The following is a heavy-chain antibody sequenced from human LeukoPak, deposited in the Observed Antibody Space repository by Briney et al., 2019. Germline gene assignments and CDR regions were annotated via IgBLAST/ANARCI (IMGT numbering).Heavy chain of an antibody. CDR1: GFTFSSYW. D-gene: IGHD6-19*01. CDR3: ARALAVAGTGY. CDR2: IWYGGSNK. J-gene: IGHJ4*02. Sequence: QPGGSLRLSCAASGFTFSSYWMSWVRQAPGKGLEWVAVIWYGGSNKYYADSVKGRFTISRDNAKNSLYLQMNSLRVEDTAVYYCARALAVAGTGYWGQGTLVTVSS. V-gene: IGHV3-33*08.